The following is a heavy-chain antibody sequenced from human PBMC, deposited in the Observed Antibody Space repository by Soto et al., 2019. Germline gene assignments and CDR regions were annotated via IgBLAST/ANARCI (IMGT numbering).Heavy chain of an antibody. CDR3: VKDLTPPKEWLVPYYFDY. CDR2: ISSNGGST. CDR1: GFTFSSYA. J-gene: IGHJ4*02. V-gene: IGHV3-64D*08. D-gene: IGHD6-19*01. Sequence: GGSLRLSCSASGFTFSSYAIHWVRQAPGKGLEYVSAISSNGGSTYYADSVKGRFTISRDNSKNTLYLQMSSLRAEDTAVYYCVKDLTPPKEWLVPYYFDYWGQGTLVTVSS.